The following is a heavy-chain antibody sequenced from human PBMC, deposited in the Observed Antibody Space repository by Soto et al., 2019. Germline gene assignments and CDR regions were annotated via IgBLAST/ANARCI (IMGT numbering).Heavy chain of an antibody. CDR1: GLRFGSYA. CDR2: ITSGGDKT. Sequence: EVHLLESGGGLVQPGGSLRLSCAASGLRFGSYAMFWVRQAQGKGLEWVSAITSGGDKTYFADSVKGRFTISRDNSRNTVYLQLKSLRAEDTVVYFCTNGPLITVDNWGQGTLVTVSS. J-gene: IGHJ4*02. V-gene: IGHV3-23*01. D-gene: IGHD3-22*01. CDR3: TNGPLITVDN.